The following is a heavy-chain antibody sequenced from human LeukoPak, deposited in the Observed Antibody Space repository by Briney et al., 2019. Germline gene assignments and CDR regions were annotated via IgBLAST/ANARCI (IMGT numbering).Heavy chain of an antibody. CDR2: INPNSGGT. D-gene: IGHD3-10*01. Sequence: ASVKVSCRASGYTFTGYYMHWVRQAPGQGLEWMGWINPNSGGTNYAQKFQGRVTMTRDTSISTAYMELSRLRSDDTAVYYCARSRIKSYYYYYMDVWGKGTTVTVSS. CDR3: ARSRIKSYYYYYMDV. CDR1: GYTFTGYY. V-gene: IGHV1-2*02. J-gene: IGHJ6*03.